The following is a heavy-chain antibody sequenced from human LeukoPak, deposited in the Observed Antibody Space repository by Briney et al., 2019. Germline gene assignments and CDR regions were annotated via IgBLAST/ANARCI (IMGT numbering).Heavy chain of an antibody. Sequence: GGSLRLSCAASGFTFSNYAMNWVRQAPGKGLDWVSSITVGGSFKYYADSVEGRFTISRDNAKNSLYLQMSSLTPEDTAVYYCARNYDVLTGYPYYFDHWGQGILVTVSS. J-gene: IGHJ4*02. CDR3: ARNYDVLTGYPYYFDH. CDR1: GFTFSNYA. D-gene: IGHD3-9*01. V-gene: IGHV3-21*01. CDR2: ITVGGSFK.